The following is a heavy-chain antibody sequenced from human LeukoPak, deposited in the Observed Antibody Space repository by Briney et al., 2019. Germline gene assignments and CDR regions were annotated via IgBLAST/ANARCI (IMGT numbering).Heavy chain of an antibody. V-gene: IGHV4-30-2*01. CDR2: IYHSGCT. Sequence: SQTLSLTCAVSGGSISSGGYSWSWLRQPPGKGLEWIGYIYHSGCTYYNPSLKSRVTISVDRSKNQFSLKLSSVTAADTAVYYCARLVAATGNFDYWGQGTLVTVSS. J-gene: IGHJ4*02. CDR1: GGSISSGGYS. CDR3: ARLVAATGNFDY. D-gene: IGHD6-13*01.